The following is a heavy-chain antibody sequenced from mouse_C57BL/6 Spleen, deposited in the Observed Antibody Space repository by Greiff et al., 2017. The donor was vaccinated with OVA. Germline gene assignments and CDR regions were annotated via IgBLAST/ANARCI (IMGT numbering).Heavy chain of an antibody. D-gene: IGHD1-1*01. V-gene: IGHV5-16*01. CDR3: AIYGSTEGAMDY. Sequence: EVQLVESEGGLVQPGSSMKLSCTASGFTFSDYYMAWVRQVPEKGLEWVANINYDGSSTYYLDSLKSRFIISRDNAKNILYLQMSSLKSEDTATYYCAIYGSTEGAMDYWGQGTSVTVSS. CDR1: GFTFSDYY. J-gene: IGHJ4*01. CDR2: INYDGSST.